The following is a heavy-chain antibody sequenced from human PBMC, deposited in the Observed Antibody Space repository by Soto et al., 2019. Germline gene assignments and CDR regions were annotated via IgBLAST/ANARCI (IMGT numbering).Heavy chain of an antibody. CDR3: ARALVGATLYYYYGMDV. CDR2: IIPIFGTA. V-gene: IGHV1-69*13. Sequence: ASVKVSCKASGGTFSSYAISWVRQAPGQGLEWMGGIIPIFGTANYAQKFQGRVTITADESTNTAYMELSSLRSEDTAVYYCARALVGATLYYYYGMDVWGQGTTVTVS. J-gene: IGHJ6*02. CDR1: GGTFSSYA. D-gene: IGHD1-26*01.